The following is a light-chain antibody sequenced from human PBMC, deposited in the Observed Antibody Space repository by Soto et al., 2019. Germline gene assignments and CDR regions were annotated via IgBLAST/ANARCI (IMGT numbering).Light chain of an antibody. Sequence: QSVLTQPPSASGTPGQTVTISCSGSSSNIGSNTANWYQQLPGTAPKLLIYSNNQRPSAVPDRFSGSKSGTSASLAISGLQSEDEADYYCAAWDDSLNSYVFGTGTRSPS. V-gene: IGLV1-44*01. CDR3: AAWDDSLNSYV. J-gene: IGLJ1*01. CDR2: SNN. CDR1: SSNIGSNT.